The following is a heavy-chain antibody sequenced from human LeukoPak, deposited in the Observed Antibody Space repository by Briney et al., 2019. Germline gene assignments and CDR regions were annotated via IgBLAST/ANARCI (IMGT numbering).Heavy chain of an antibody. D-gene: IGHD7-27*01. CDR3: ARSLGKGNWFDP. CDR2: IYYSGST. Sequence: SETLSLTCTVSGGSISSYYWSWIRQPPGKGLEWIGYIYYSGSTNYNPSLKSRVTISVDTSKNQFSLKLSSVTAADTAVYYCARSLGKGNWFDPWGQGTLVTVSP. V-gene: IGHV4-59*01. J-gene: IGHJ5*02. CDR1: GGSISSYY.